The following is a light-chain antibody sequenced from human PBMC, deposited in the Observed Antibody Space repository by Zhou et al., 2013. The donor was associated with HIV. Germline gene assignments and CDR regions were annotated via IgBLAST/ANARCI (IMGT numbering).Light chain of an antibody. V-gene: IGKV1-33*01. CDR3: QQHHKLPIT. CDR2: DAS. Sequence: DIQMTQSPVSLSASVGDTVTITCQASQYIENYLNWYQQKQGKAPKVLIYDASNLKTGVPSRFSGRASGTEFSLTISDLQPEDFGTYYCQQHHKLPITFGQGTRL. CDR1: QYIENY. J-gene: IGKJ5*01.